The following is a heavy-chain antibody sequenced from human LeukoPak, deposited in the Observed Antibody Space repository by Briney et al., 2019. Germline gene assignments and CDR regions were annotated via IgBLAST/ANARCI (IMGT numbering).Heavy chain of an antibody. J-gene: IGHJ4*02. CDR3: VRYVGPDCYTKD. CDR2: ISYRGSP. V-gene: IGHV4-30-4*01. CDR1: GGSISSGDYY. D-gene: IGHD2-21*02. Sequence: PSQTLSLTCTVSGGSISSGDYYWTWIRQPPGKGLEWIGYISYRGSPYYNPSLKSRVTMSVDTSKNQFSLKLSSVTAADTAVYYCVRYVGPDCYTKDWGQGTLVTVSS.